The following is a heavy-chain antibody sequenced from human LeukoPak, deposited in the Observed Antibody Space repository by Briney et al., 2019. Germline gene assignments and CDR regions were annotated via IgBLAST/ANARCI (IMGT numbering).Heavy chain of an antibody. CDR3: AGQVWGLWFGGILKKPFDY. J-gene: IGHJ4*02. D-gene: IGHD3-10*01. CDR2: IYPGDSDT. Sequence: GESLKISCKASGYTFTSHWIAWLRQMPGKGLEWMGIIYPGDSDTRYNPSFEGQVTISADWSTNTAYLQWSSLQASDTAMYYCAGQVWGLWFGGILKKPFDYWDQGTLVAVYS. CDR1: GYTFTSHW. V-gene: IGHV5-51*01.